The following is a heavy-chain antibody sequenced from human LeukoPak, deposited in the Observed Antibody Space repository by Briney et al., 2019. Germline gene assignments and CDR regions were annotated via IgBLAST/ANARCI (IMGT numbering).Heavy chain of an antibody. Sequence: GASVKVSCKASGYTFTSYGISWVRQAPGQGLEWMGWMNPNSGNTGYAQKFQGRVTITRNTSISTAYMELSSLRSEDTAVYYCAKVLPYSSSWYDYYYYYYMDVWGKGTTVTVSS. D-gene: IGHD6-13*01. J-gene: IGHJ6*03. CDR1: GYTFTSYG. CDR2: MNPNSGNT. CDR3: AKVLPYSSSWYDYYYYYYMDV. V-gene: IGHV1-8*03.